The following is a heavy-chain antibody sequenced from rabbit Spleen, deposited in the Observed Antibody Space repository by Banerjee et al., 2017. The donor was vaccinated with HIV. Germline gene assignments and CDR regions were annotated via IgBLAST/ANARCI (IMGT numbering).Heavy chain of an antibody. D-gene: IGHD1-1*01. V-gene: IGHV1S40*01. Sequence: QSLEESGGGLVKPGASLTLTCKASGFSFNSGYDMCWVRQAPGKGLEWIACINTATGKPVYSTWAKGRFTTSKTSSTTVTLRMTGLTAADTATYFCARDTSSSFSSYGMDLWGPGTLVTVS. J-gene: IGHJ6*01. CDR3: ARDTSSSFSSYGMDL. CDR2: INTATGKP. CDR1: GFSFNSGYD.